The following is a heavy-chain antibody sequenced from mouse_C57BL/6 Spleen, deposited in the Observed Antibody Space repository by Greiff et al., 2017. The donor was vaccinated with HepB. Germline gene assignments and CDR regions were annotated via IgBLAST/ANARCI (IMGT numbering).Heavy chain of an antibody. CDR2: IDPENGDT. Sequence: EVMLVESGAELVRPGASVKLSCTASGFNIKDDYMHWVKQRPEQGLEWIGWIDPENGDTEYASKFQGKATITADTSSNTAYLQLSSLTSEDTAVYYWTRFDYYGSSSMDYWGQGTSVTVSS. V-gene: IGHV14-4*01. J-gene: IGHJ4*01. CDR3: TRFDYYGSSSMDY. D-gene: IGHD1-1*01. CDR1: GFNIKDDY.